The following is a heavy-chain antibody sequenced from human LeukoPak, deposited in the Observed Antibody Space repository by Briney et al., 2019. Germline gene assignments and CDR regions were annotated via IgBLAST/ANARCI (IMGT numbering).Heavy chain of an antibody. J-gene: IGHJ5*02. CDR1: GYTLTELS. V-gene: IGHV1-24*01. CDR2: FDPEDGET. CDR3: ARGQLRLRHRGFDP. D-gene: IGHD4-17*01. Sequence: GASVKVSCKVSGYTLTELSMHWVRQAPGKGLEWMGGFDPEDGETIYAQKFQGRVTITRNTSISTAYMELSSLRSDDTAVYYCARGQLRLRHRGFDPWGQGTLVTVSS.